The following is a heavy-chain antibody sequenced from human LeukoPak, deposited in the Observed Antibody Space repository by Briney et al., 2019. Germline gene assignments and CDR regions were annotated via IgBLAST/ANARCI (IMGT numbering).Heavy chain of an antibody. V-gene: IGHV4-61*02. CDR3: ARDRATTVTTGAFDI. Sequence: SETLSLTCTVSGDSISSGDYYWSWIRQPAGKGLEWIGRISSSGSTNYNPSLKSRVTISVDTSKNQFSLKLGSVTAADTAVYYCARDRATTVTTGAFDIWGQGTMVTVSS. CDR2: ISSSGST. CDR1: GDSISSGDYY. D-gene: IGHD4-11*01. J-gene: IGHJ3*02.